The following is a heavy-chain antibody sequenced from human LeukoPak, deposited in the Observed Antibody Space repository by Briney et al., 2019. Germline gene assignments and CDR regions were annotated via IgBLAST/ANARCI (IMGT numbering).Heavy chain of an antibody. D-gene: IGHD3-10*01. J-gene: IGHJ4*02. CDR3: ARGGEYGSGSYYQY. CDR1: VGSFSGYY. CDR2: INHSGSI. Sequence: SVTLSLTCAVYVGSFSGYYWSWIRRPPGKDLEWIGEINHSGSINYNPSLKSRVSISVDTSKNQFSLKLSSVTAADTAVYYCARGGEYGSGSYYQYWGQGTLVTVSS. V-gene: IGHV4-34*01.